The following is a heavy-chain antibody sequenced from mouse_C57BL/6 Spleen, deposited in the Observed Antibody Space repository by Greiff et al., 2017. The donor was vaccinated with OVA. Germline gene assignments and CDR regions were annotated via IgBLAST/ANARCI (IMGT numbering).Heavy chain of an antibody. CDR1: GYSITSGYY. D-gene: IGHD2-2*01. CDR3: ARHGYDRNYYAMDY. Sequence: ESGPGLVKPSQSLSLTCSVTGYSITSGYYWNWIRQFPGNKLEWMGYISYDGSNNYNPSLKNRISITRDTSKNQFFLKLNSVTTEDTATYYCARHGYDRNYYAMDYWGQGTSVTVSS. V-gene: IGHV3-6*01. J-gene: IGHJ4*01. CDR2: ISYDGSN.